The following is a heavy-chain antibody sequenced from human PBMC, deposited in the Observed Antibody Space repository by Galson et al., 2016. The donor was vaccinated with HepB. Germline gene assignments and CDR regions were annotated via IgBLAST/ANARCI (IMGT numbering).Heavy chain of an antibody. Sequence: SLRLSCAVSGFTLTTYWMSWVRQAPGKGLEWVANINQDGSGRYYVDSMKGRLTISRDNSKNSLYLQMNSLGAEDTAVYYCARWGDDCGSVTCHPHSMDVWGQGTTVTVSS. CDR3: ARWGDDCGSVTCHPHSMDV. CDR1: GFTLTTYW. V-gene: IGHV3-7*01. D-gene: IGHD2-21*01. CDR2: INQDGSGR. J-gene: IGHJ6*02.